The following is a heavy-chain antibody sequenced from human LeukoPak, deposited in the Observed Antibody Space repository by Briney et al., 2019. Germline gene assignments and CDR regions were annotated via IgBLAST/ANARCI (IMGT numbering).Heavy chain of an antibody. CDR2: INAVNGNT. CDR1: GYTFINYA. V-gene: IGHV1-3*01. D-gene: IGHD6-13*01. CDR3: ARGPRAAADDY. J-gene: IGHJ4*02. Sequence: ASVKVSCTSSGYTFINYAINWGRQAPGQRPEWMGWINAVNGNTKCSQKFQGRVTITRDTSASTAYMELTSLTSADTAVYYCARGPRAAADDYWGQGTLVTVSS.